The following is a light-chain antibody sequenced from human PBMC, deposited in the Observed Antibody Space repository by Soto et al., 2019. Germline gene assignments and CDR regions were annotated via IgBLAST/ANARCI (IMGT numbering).Light chain of an antibody. V-gene: IGKV3-11*01. CDR2: DVS. Sequence: DIVLTQSPATLSLSPGERATLSCRASQSVSTYLAWYQHKPGQAPRLLIYDVSRRATGIPARFSGSGSGTDFTLTISSLEPEDFAVYYCQHRRNWPLTFGGGTKVEIK. J-gene: IGKJ4*01. CDR1: QSVSTY. CDR3: QHRRNWPLT.